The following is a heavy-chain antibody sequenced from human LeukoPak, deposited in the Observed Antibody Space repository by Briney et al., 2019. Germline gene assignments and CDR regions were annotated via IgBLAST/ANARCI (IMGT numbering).Heavy chain of an antibody. D-gene: IGHD2-15*01. V-gene: IGHV4-30-2*01. CDR2: IYHSGST. CDR1: GGSISSGGYS. J-gene: IGHJ4*02. CDR3: ASGYCSGGSCYTIMAY. Sequence: PSQTLSLTCAVSGGSISSGGYSWSWIRQPPGKGLEWIGYIYHSGSTYYNPSLKSRVTISVDRSKNQFSLKLSSVTAADTAVYYCASGYCSGGSCYTIMAYWGQGTLATVSS.